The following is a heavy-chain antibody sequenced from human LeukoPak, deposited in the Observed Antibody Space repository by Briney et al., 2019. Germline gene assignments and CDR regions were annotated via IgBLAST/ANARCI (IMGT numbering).Heavy chain of an antibody. D-gene: IGHD3-22*01. CDR1: GFTLRSST. Sequence: GGSLRPSCTASGFTLRSSTMTWVRQAPGKGLEWVSSISSTNNYIYYADSVKGRFTISRDNAKNSLYLQMNGLGAEDTAVYYCARDYDSSGSFDYWGRGTLVAVSS. V-gene: IGHV3-21*01. CDR3: ARDYDSSGSFDY. CDR2: ISSTNNYI. J-gene: IGHJ4*02.